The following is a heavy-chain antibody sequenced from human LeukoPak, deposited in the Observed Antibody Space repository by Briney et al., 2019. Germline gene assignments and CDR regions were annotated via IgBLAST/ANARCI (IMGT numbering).Heavy chain of an antibody. V-gene: IGHV3-21*01. Sequence: GGSLRLSCAASGFTFSSYSMNWVRQAPGKGLELVSSISSSSSYIYYADSVKGRFTISRDNAKNSLYLQMNSLRAEDTAVYYCARGSGYSYGPTDYWGQGTLVTVSS. J-gene: IGHJ4*02. CDR2: ISSSSSYI. CDR3: ARGSGYSYGPTDY. CDR1: GFTFSSYS. D-gene: IGHD5-18*01.